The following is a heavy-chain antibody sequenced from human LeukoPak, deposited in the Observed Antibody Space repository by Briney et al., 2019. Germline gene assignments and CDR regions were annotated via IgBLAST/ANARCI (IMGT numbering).Heavy chain of an antibody. CDR3: AKSRSGSVNWALQIFDN. J-gene: IGHJ4*02. D-gene: IGHD1-1*01. V-gene: IGHV3-23*01. CDR2: ISPGGGTT. CDR1: GFTFSSYS. Sequence: GGSLRLSCAASGFTFSSYSMNWVRQSPARGLEWVASISPGGGTTYYADYVKGRFTISRDNSKNSLFVQMNSLRAEDTAVYFCAKSRSGSVNWALQIFDNWGQGTLVTVSS.